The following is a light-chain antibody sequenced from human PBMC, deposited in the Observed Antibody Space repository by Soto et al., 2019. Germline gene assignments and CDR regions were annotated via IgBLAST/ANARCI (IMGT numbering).Light chain of an antibody. V-gene: IGKV1-6*01. CDR3: LQYYNFSWT. J-gene: IGKJ1*01. CDR2: AAS. Sequence: AIQMTQSPSSLSASVGDRVTITCRASQGIRNDLGWYQQKPGKAPKLLIYAASSLQSGVPSRFSGGGSGTHFTLTISSLQPDDFATYYCLQYYNFSWTFGQGTKVDI. CDR1: QGIRND.